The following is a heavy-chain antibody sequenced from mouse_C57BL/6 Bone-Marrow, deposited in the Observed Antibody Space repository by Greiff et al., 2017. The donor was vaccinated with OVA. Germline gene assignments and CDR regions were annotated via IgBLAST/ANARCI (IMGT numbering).Heavy chain of an antibody. D-gene: IGHD1-1*01. CDR2: IHPNSGST. CDR3: ARVTAVVATLNWYFDV. V-gene: IGHV1-64*01. Sequence: QVQLQQSGAELVKPGASVKLSCKASGYTFTSYWMHWVKQRPGQGLEWIGMIHPNSGSTNYNEKFKSKATLTVDKSSSTAYMQLSSLTSEDSAVYYCARVTAVVATLNWYFDVWGTGTTVTVSS. CDR1: GYTFTSYW. J-gene: IGHJ1*03.